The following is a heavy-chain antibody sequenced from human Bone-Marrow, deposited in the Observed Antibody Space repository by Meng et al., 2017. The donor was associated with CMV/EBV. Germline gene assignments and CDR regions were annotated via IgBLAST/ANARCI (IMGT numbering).Heavy chain of an antibody. Sequence: ASVKVSCKASGYTFTSYGISWVRQAPGQGLEWMGWISAYNGNTNYAQKLQGRVTMTTDTSTSTAYMELRSLRSDDTAVYYCARGHSHYGGQPYWYFDLWGRGTLVTVSS. CDR1: GYTFTSYG. V-gene: IGHV1-18*01. CDR2: ISAYNGNT. CDR3: ARGHSHYGGQPYWYFDL. J-gene: IGHJ2*01. D-gene: IGHD3-10*01.